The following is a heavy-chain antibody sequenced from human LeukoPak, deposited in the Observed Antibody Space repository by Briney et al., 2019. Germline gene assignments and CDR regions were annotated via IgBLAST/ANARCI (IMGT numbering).Heavy chain of an antibody. D-gene: IGHD6-13*01. V-gene: IGHV3-23*01. CDR3: AKVEGGWTAAGPNFDY. Sequence: GGSLRLSCAASGFTFSSYAMSWVRQAPGKGLEWVSAISGSGGSTYYADSVKGRFTISRDSSKNTLYLQMNSLRVEDTAVYYCAKVEGGWTAAGPNFDYWGQGTLVTVSS. J-gene: IGHJ4*02. CDR2: ISGSGGST. CDR1: GFTFSSYA.